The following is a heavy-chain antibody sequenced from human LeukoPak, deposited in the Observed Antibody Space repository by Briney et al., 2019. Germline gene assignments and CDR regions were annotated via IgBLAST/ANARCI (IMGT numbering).Heavy chain of an antibody. D-gene: IGHD3-3*01. CDR2: ISGSGGST. CDR1: GFTFSSYA. J-gene: IGHJ4*02. Sequence: GGSPRLSCAASGFTFSSYAMSWVRQAPGKGLEWVSAISGSGGSTYYADSVKGRFTISRDNSKNTLYLQMNSLRAEDTAVYYCAKASYDFWSGYLQTPAITYYFDYWGQGTLVTVSS. V-gene: IGHV3-23*01. CDR3: AKASYDFWSGYLQTPAITYYFDY.